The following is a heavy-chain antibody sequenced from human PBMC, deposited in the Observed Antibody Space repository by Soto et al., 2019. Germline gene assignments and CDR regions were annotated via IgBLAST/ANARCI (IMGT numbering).Heavy chain of an antibody. CDR2: MKGDGSKE. Sequence: VQLVESGGGLVQPGGSLRLSCLASGFTFSTSWMTWVRQAPGKGLEWVANMKGDGSKENYVDSVKGRFTISRDNAKNSLFQQMNSLRDEDTALYYCARDLNYGVSTVYYDVFDTWGQGTMVTVSP. CDR1: GFTFSTSW. J-gene: IGHJ3*02. V-gene: IGHV3-7*01. CDR3: ARDLNYGVSTVYYDVFDT. D-gene: IGHD4-17*01.